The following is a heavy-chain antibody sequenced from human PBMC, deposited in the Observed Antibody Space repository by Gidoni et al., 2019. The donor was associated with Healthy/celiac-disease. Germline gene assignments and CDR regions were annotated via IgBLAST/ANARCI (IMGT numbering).Heavy chain of an antibody. CDR2: INPSGGST. V-gene: IGHV1-46*01. J-gene: IGHJ5*02. CDR1: GYTFTSYY. Sequence: QVQLVQSGAEVKKPGASVKVSCKASGYTFTSYYLHWVRQAPGQGLEWMGIINPSGGSTSYAQKFQGRVTMTRDTSTSTVYMELSSLRSEDTAVYYCARARVGYCSGGSCYPFDPWGQGTLVTVSS. CDR3: ARARVGYCSGGSCYPFDP. D-gene: IGHD2-15*01.